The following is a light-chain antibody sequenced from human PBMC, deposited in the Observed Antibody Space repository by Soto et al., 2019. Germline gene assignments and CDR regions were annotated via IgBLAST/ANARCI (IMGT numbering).Light chain of an antibody. V-gene: IGLV2-14*01. CDR3: NSYTSSNTYV. CDR2: EVS. J-gene: IGLJ1*01. CDR1: SSDVGAHNF. Sequence: QSVLTQPASVSGSPGQAITISCSGSSSDVGAHNFVSWYQHHPGKAPKLMIYEVSNRPSGVSNRFSGSKSGNTASLTISGRQAADEADYYCNSYTSSNTYVFGSGTKVTVL.